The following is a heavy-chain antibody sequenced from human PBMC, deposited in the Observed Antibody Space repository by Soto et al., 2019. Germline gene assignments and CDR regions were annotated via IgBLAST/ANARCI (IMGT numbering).Heavy chain of an antibody. Sequence: PGGSLKLSCAASGFTFSSYWMSWVRQAPGKGLEWVANIKQDGSEKYYVDSVKGRFTISRDNAKNSLYLQMNSLRAEDTAVYYCARVTTCSSTSCFWVGGQTCYYYYYMDVWGKGTTVTVSS. CDR2: IKQDGSEK. CDR3: ARVTTCSSTSCFWVGGQTCYYYYYMDV. D-gene: IGHD2-2*01. CDR1: GFTFSSYW. J-gene: IGHJ6*03. V-gene: IGHV3-7*01.